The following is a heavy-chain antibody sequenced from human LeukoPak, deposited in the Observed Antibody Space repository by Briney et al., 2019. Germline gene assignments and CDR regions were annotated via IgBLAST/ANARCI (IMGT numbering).Heavy chain of an antibody. D-gene: IGHD3-3*01. V-gene: IGHV3-23*01. CDR2: ISGSGGST. Sequence: GGPLRLSCAASGFTFSSYAMSWVRQAPGKGLEWVSAISGSGGSTYYADSVKGRFTISRDNSKNTLYLQMNSLRAEDTAVYYCAKDRPIYDFWSGYYTSDFDYWGQGTLVTVSS. J-gene: IGHJ4*02. CDR3: AKDRPIYDFWSGYYTSDFDY. CDR1: GFTFSSYA.